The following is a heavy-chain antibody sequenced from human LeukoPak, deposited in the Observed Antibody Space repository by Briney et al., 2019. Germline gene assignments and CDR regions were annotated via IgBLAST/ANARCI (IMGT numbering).Heavy chain of an antibody. D-gene: IGHD3-22*01. CDR3: AKDANYLDSSGSFIPFDY. V-gene: IGHV3-23*01. Sequence: GGSLRLSYSASGFTFSRSAMTWVRQFPGKGLEWVSTISGNGQQRYYGDSAKGRFSVSRDNSKNTLYLQMDSLRADDSALYFCAKDANYLDSSGSFIPFDYWGQGTLVTVSS. CDR2: ISGNGQQR. CDR1: GFTFSRSA. J-gene: IGHJ4*02.